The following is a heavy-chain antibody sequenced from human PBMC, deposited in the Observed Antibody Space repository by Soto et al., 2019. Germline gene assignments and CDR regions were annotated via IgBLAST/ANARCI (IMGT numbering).Heavy chain of an antibody. CDR2: ISYDGGNK. CDR1: GFTFSSYG. CDR3: AKDQAYCGGDCYPSYGMDV. J-gene: IGHJ6*02. D-gene: IGHD2-21*02. V-gene: IGHV3-30*18. Sequence: QVQLEESGGGVVQPGRSLRLSCAASGFTFSSYGMHWVRQAPGKGLEWVAVISYDGGNKYYADSVKGRFTISRDNSKNTLYLQMNSLRAEDTAVYYCAKDQAYCGGDCYPSYGMDVWGQGTTVTVSS.